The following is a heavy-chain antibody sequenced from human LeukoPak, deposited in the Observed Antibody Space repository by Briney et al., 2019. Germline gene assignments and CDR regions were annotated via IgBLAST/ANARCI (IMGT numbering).Heavy chain of an antibody. V-gene: IGHV3-30*04. J-gene: IGHJ4*02. CDR2: ISYGGSNK. CDR3: ARDRGSSTSDYDY. D-gene: IGHD2-2*01. Sequence: GGSLRLSCAASGFTFSSYAMHWVRQAPGKGLEWVAVISYGGSNKYYADSVKGRFTISRDNSKNTLYLRMNSLRADDTAVYYCARDRGSSTSDYDYWGQGTLVTVSS. CDR1: GFTFSSYA.